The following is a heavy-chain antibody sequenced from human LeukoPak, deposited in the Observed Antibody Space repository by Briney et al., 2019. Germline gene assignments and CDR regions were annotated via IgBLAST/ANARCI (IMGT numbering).Heavy chain of an antibody. CDR3: ARLRTIFGVGGYYYYMDV. Sequence: SETLSLTCTVSGGSISSSSCYWGWIRQPPGKGLEWIGSIYYSGTTYYNPSLKSRVTISVDTSKNQFSLKLSSVTAADTAVYYCARLRTIFGVGGYYYYMDVWGKGTTVTVSS. J-gene: IGHJ6*03. D-gene: IGHD3-3*01. CDR1: GGSISSSSCY. CDR2: IYYSGTT. V-gene: IGHV4-39*01.